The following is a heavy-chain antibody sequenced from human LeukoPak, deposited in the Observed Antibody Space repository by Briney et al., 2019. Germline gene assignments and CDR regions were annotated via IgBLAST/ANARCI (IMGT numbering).Heavy chain of an antibody. V-gene: IGHV3-21*01. CDR1: GFTFSIYS. CDR2: ISSSSSYI. D-gene: IGHD5-24*01. Sequence: GGSLRLSCAASGFTFSIYSMNWVRQAPGKGLEWVSYISSSSSYIYYADSVKGRFTISRDNAKNSLYLQMNSLRAEDTAVYYCARDEGDGYPYYFDYWGQGTLVTVSS. J-gene: IGHJ4*02. CDR3: ARDEGDGYPYYFDY.